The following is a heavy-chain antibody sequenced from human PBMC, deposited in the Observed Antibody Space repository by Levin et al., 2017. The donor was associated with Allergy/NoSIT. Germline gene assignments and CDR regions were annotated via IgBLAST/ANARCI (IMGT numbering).Heavy chain of an antibody. J-gene: IGHJ6*03. Sequence: SQTLSLTCAVYGGSFSGYYWSWIRQPPGKGLEWIGEINHSGSTNYNPSLKSRVTISVDTSKNQFSLKLSSVTAADTAVYYCARGRYCSSTSCPAFSYYYYYYMDGWGKGTTVTVSS. CDR3: ARGRYCSSTSCPAFSYYYYYYMDG. CDR2: INHSGST. V-gene: IGHV4-34*01. D-gene: IGHD2-2*01. CDR1: GGSFSGYY.